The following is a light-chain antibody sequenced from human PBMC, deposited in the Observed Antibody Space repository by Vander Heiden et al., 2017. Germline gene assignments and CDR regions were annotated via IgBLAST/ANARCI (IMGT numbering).Light chain of an antibody. CDR1: QSHLHSNGYNY. Sequence: DIVMTQSPLSLPVTPGEPASISCRSSQSHLHSNGYNYLDWYLQKPGQSPQLLIYLGSNRASGVPDRFSGSGSGTDFTLKISRVEAEDVGVYYCRQALQTPYTFGQGTKLEIK. J-gene: IGKJ2*01. CDR3: RQALQTPYT. CDR2: LGS. V-gene: IGKV2-28*01.